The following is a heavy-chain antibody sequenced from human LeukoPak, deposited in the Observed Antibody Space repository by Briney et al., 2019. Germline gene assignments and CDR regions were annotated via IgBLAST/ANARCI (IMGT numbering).Heavy chain of an antibody. CDR1: VFTFSSYA. CDR3: AKDVVGYTGSGQEDY. Sequence: GGSLSLSRAASVFTFSSYAMIWVRQAPGKGLEWVSGISGSGSSKDYADSVKGRFTISRDNSKNTLYLQMNSLRAEDTAIYFCAKDVVGYTGSGQEDYWGQGTLVTVSS. J-gene: IGHJ4*02. V-gene: IGHV3-23*01. D-gene: IGHD3-10*01. CDR2: ISGSGSSK.